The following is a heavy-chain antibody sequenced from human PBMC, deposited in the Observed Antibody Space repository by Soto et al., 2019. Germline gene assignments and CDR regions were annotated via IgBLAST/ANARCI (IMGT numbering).Heavy chain of an antibody. CDR3: ARETMVYYYMDV. CDR2: IYSGGST. Sequence: GGSLRLSCAASVFPVSRNYMSWVRQAPGKGLEWVSVIYSGGSTYYADSVKGRFTISRHNSKNTLYLQMNSLRAEDTAVYYCARETMVYYYMDVWGKGTTVTVSS. J-gene: IGHJ6*03. V-gene: IGHV3-53*04. CDR1: VFPVSRNY. D-gene: IGHD1-1*01.